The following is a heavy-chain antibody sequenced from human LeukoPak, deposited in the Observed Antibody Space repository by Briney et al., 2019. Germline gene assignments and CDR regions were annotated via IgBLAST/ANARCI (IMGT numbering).Heavy chain of an antibody. V-gene: IGHV4-4*02. D-gene: IGHD4-11*01. Sequence: SETLSLTYAVSGASISSRFWWSWVRQPPGKGPEWIGQVHNSGYTKYNPSLKSRVTISVDKFKNHFSLKLNSVTAADTALYYCASETDYSHPNWFDPWGQGTLVTVSS. J-gene: IGHJ5*02. CDR1: GASISSRFW. CDR3: ASETDYSHPNWFDP. CDR2: VHNSGYT.